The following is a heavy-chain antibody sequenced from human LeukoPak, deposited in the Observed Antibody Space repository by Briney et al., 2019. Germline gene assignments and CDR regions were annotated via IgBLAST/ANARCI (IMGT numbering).Heavy chain of an antibody. J-gene: IGHJ4*02. CDR3: AKVGLRLGGDY. D-gene: IGHD4-17*01. Sequence: PGGSLRLSCAASGFVFSSYAMSWVRQAPGKGLEWVSTLSDSGGKTYYADSVKGRFTISRDNSKNTLYLQMNSLRAEDTAVYYCAKVGLRLGGDYWGQGTLVTVS. V-gene: IGHV3-23*01. CDR1: GFVFSSYA. CDR2: LSDSGGKT.